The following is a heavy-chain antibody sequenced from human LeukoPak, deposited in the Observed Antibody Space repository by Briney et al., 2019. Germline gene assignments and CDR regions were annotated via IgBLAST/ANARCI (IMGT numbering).Heavy chain of an antibody. CDR1: GFTFSSYA. V-gene: IGHV3-30*01. CDR3: ASIHTAMVQTPEI. J-gene: IGHJ3*02. Sequence: GRSLRLSCAASGFTFSSYAMHWVRQAPGKGLEWVAVISYDGSNKYYADSVKGRFTISRDNSKNTLYLQMNSLRAEDTAVYYCASIHTAMVQTPEIWGQGTMVTVSS. CDR2: ISYDGSNK. D-gene: IGHD5-18*01.